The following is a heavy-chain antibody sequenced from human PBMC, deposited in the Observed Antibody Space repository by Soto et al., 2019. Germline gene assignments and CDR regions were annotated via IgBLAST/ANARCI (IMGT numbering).Heavy chain of an antibody. CDR3: AREWSAAGHFYGMDV. CDR1: GYTFTSYD. Sequence: GASVKVSCKTSGYTFTSYDINWVRQAPGQGLEWVGWMNTKSDDTRSAQKFRGRLTLTRDKSMRAVYMKLSNLRPDDPAVDYCAREWSAAGHFYGMDVWGQGTTVTVSS. V-gene: IGHV1-8*01. J-gene: IGHJ6*02. CDR2: MNTKSDDT. D-gene: IGHD6-13*01.